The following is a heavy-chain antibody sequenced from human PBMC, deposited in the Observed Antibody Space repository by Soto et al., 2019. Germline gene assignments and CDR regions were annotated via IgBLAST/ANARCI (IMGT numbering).Heavy chain of an antibody. CDR3: ARGDVVPAWFDP. D-gene: IGHD2-2*01. V-gene: IGHV4-59*01. CDR2: IYYSGST. Sequence: SETLSLTCTASGGSISSYYWSWIRQPPGKGLEWIGYIYYSGSTNYNPSLKSRVTISVDTSKNQFSLKLSSVTAADTAVYYCARGDVVPAWFDPWGQGTLVTVSS. CDR1: GGSISSYY. J-gene: IGHJ5*02.